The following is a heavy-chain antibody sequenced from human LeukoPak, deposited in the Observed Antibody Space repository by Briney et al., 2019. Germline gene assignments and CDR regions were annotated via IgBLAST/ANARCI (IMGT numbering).Heavy chain of an antibody. CDR3: AKDGLWFGESQYYFDF. CDR2: TSGNGGST. CDR1: GFTFSSYA. Sequence: GGSLRLSCAASGFTFSSYAMSWVRQTPRKGLEWVSSTSGNGGSTYYADSVKGRFTISRDNSKNTLYLHLHSLRAEDTAVYYCAKDGLWFGESQYYFDFWGQGTLVTVSS. D-gene: IGHD3-10*01. V-gene: IGHV3-23*01. J-gene: IGHJ4*02.